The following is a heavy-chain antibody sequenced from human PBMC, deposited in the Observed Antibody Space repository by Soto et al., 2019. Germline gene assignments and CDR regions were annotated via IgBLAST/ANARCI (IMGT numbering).Heavy chain of an antibody. Sequence: QLQLQESGPGLVKPSETLSLTCTVSGGSISSSSYYWGWIRQPPGKGLEWIGSIYYSGSTYYNPSLKSRVTISVDTSKNQFSLKLSSVTAADTAVYYCARLEVVSRPFDYWGQGTLVTVSS. CDR1: GGSISSSSYY. CDR2: IYYSGST. CDR3: ARLEVVSRPFDY. V-gene: IGHV4-39*01. D-gene: IGHD3-22*01. J-gene: IGHJ4*02.